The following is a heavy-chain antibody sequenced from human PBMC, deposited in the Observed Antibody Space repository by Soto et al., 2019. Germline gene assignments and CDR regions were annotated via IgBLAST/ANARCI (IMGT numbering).Heavy chain of an antibody. CDR1: GFTFSSYA. J-gene: IGHJ4*02. CDR3: ARAASSGWYYFDY. Sequence: VGSLRLSCAASGFTFSSYAMSWVRQAPGKGLEWVSAISGSGGSTYYADSVKGRFTISRDNAKNSLYLQMNSLRAEDTAVYYCARAASSGWYYFDYWGQGTLVTVS. CDR2: ISGSGGST. D-gene: IGHD6-19*01. V-gene: IGHV3-23*01.